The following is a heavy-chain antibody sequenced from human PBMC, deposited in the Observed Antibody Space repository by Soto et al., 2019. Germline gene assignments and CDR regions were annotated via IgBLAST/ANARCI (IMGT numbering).Heavy chain of an antibody. CDR1: GASITKSF. Sequence: QVQLKESGPGQVKPSENMSLTFSVSGASITKSFWSWSRQSPQKGLEWIAYIHYSGATDYHPSFKRRSTISRDASRSQFSLKLRSVTATDTALYFCSRSDMDDGRGDGNQWGQGTRVTVS. D-gene: IGHD2-21*02. CDR3: SRSDMDDGRGDGNQ. CDR2: IHYSGAT. V-gene: IGHV4-59*12. J-gene: IGHJ1*01.